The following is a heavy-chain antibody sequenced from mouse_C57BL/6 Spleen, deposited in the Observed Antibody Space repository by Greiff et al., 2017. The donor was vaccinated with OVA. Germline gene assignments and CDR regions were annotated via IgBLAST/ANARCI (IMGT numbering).Heavy chain of an antibody. CDR3: AKRGSYYSNYQAAMDY. CDR1: GYTFTDYY. CDR2: INPNNGGT. V-gene: IGHV1-26*01. Sequence: VQLQQSGPELVKPGASVKISCKASGYTFTDYYMNWVKQSHGKSLEWIGDINPNNGGTSYNQKFKGKATLTVDKSSSTAYMELRSLTSEDSAVYYCAKRGSYYSNYQAAMDYWGQGTSVTVSS. D-gene: IGHD2-5*01. J-gene: IGHJ4*01.